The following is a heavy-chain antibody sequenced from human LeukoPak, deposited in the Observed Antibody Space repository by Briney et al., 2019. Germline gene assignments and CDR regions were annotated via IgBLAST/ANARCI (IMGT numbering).Heavy chain of an antibody. D-gene: IGHD1-1*01. CDR2: TYYRSKWYN. J-gene: IGHJ4*02. V-gene: IGHV6-1*01. Sequence: SQTLSLTCAVSGDSVSSNSATWNWIRQSPSRGLEWLRRTYYRSKWYNDYAVSVKSRMTINPDTSKNQFSLQLNSVTPDDTAVYYCARVVTTGTYYFDYWGQGTLVTVSS. CDR1: GDSVSSNSAT. CDR3: ARVVTTGTYYFDY.